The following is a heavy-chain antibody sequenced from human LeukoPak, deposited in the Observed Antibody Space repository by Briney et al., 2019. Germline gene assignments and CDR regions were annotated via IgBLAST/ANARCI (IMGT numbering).Heavy chain of an antibody. CDR3: VRRGDASSGWGDHDF. J-gene: IGHJ4*02. D-gene: IGHD6-19*01. CDR1: GFTFNRNA. CDR2: IGGSGDKT. V-gene: IGHV3-23*01. Sequence: GGSLRLSCAASGFTFNRNAISWVRQAPGKGLEWVSTIGGSGDKTFYADSVKGRFAISRDNSKNMVHLQMNSLTGEDTALYYCVRRGDASSGWGDHDFWGQGALVTVSS.